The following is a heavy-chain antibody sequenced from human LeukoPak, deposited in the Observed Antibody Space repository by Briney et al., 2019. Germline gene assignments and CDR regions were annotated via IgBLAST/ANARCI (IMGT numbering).Heavy chain of an antibody. Sequence: GESLKISCKGSGYSFTIYWIGWVRQMPGKGLEWMGIIYPADSDTRYSPSFQGQVTISADKSISTTHLQWSSLKASDTAMYYCARSTMVRGVISMDVWGQGTTVTVSS. CDR2: IYPADSDT. CDR1: GYSFTIYW. J-gene: IGHJ6*02. D-gene: IGHD3-10*01. V-gene: IGHV5-51*01. CDR3: ARSTMVRGVISMDV.